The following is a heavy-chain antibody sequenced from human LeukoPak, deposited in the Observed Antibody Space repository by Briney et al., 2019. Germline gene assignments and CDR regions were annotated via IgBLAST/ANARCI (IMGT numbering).Heavy chain of an antibody. V-gene: IGHV3-11*03. Sequence: GGSLRLSCAASGFTFSDYYMSWIRQAPGEGLEWVSYISSSSSYTNYADSVKGRFTISRDNAKNSLYLQMNSLRAEDTAVYYCARAGNSVAFDIWGQGTMVTVSS. J-gene: IGHJ3*02. CDR3: ARAGNSVAFDI. CDR1: GFTFSDYY. D-gene: IGHD4-23*01. CDR2: ISSSSSYT.